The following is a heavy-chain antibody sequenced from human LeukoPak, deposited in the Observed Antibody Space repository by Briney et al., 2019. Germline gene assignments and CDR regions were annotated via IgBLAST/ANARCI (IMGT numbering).Heavy chain of an antibody. V-gene: IGHV3-33*08. Sequence: PGGSLRLSCAASGFTFSSYGMHWVRQAPGKGLEWVAVIWYDGSNKYYADSVKGRFTISRDNSKNTLYLQMNSLRAEDTAVYYCARGIQSSGWYDYYYYYGMDVWGRGTTVTVSS. CDR2: IWYDGSNK. CDR3: ARGIQSSGWYDYYYYYGMDV. CDR1: GFTFSSYG. D-gene: IGHD6-19*01. J-gene: IGHJ6*02.